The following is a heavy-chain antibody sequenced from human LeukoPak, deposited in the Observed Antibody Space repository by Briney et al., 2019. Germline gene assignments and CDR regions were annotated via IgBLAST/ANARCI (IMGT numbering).Heavy chain of an antibody. J-gene: IGHJ4*02. V-gene: IGHV4-39*07. CDR3: ARDVNYVWGSYRYVGHFDY. Sequence: PSETLSLTCTVSGGSISSSSYYWGWIRQPPGKGLEWIGSIYYSGSTYYNPSLKSRVTISVDTSKNQFSLKLSSVTAADTAVYYCARDVNYVWGSYRYVGHFDYWGQGTLVTVSS. D-gene: IGHD3-16*02. CDR2: IYYSGST. CDR1: GGSISSSSYY.